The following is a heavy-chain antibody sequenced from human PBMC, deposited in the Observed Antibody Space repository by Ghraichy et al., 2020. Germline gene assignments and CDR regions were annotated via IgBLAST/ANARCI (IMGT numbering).Heavy chain of an antibody. D-gene: IGHD3-10*01. Sequence: GESLNISCTASGFIFTNAWLTWVRQAPGKGLEWVGRIKSKTDGETTYYSTAVQGRFIISRDDSRSTVYLQMRSLRSEDTAVYYCTSVGDTYGSGYSGRGTLVTVSS. CDR3: TSVGDTYGSGY. CDR2: IKSKTDGETT. J-gene: IGHJ4*02. V-gene: IGHV3-15*01. CDR1: GFIFTNAW.